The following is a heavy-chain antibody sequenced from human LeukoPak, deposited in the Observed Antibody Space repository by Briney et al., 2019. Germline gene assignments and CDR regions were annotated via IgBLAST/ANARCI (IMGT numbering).Heavy chain of an antibody. CDR1: GFTFSSYG. Sequence: GGSLRPSCAASGFTFSSYGMHWVRQAPGKGLEWVAFIRYDGSNKYYADSVKGRFTISRDNSKNTLYLQMNSLRAEDTAVYYCAKLEDDEYSSSSHFDYWGQGTLVTVSS. CDR2: IRYDGSNK. V-gene: IGHV3-30*02. CDR3: AKLEDDEYSSSSHFDY. D-gene: IGHD6-6*01. J-gene: IGHJ4*02.